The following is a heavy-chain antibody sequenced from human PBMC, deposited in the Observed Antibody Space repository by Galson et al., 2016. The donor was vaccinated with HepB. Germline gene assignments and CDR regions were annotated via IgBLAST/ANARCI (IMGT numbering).Heavy chain of an antibody. D-gene: IGHD6-19*01. CDR1: GFTVSSNY. V-gene: IGHV3-53*01. Sequence: LRLSCAASGFTVSSNYMSWVRQAPGKGLEWVSVIYSGGSTYYADSVKGRFTISRDNSKSTLYLQMNSLRAEDTAVYYCARLSWQWLVPIFDYWGQGTLVTVSS. CDR3: ARLSWQWLVPIFDY. CDR2: IYSGGST. J-gene: IGHJ4*02.